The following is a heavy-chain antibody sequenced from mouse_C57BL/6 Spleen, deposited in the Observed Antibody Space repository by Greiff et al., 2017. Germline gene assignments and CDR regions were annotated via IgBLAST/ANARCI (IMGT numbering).Heavy chain of an antibody. D-gene: IGHD4-1*02. J-gene: IGHJ3*01. CDR1: GYTFTSYK. CDR3: ASPTTGLGFAY. CDR2: INPSSGYT. V-gene: IGHV1-4*01. Sequence: QVQLQQSGAELARPGASVKMSCKASGYTFTSYKMHWVKQRPGQGLEWIGYINPSSGYTKYNQKFKDKATLSADKASSTAYMQLSSLTSEDSAVYYCASPTTGLGFAYWGQGTLVTVSA.